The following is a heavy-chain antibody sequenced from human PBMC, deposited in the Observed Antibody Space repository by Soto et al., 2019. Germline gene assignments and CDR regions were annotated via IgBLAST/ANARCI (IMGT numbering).Heavy chain of an antibody. Sequence: LSLTCTVSGDSVSSESYYWSWIRQPPGKGLEWIGYIFHSGSTSYNPSLQSRVSMSINTSKNQFFLNLTSVTAADTAIYYCAREGGVLRLSNWLDPWGQGTLVTVSS. CDR3: AREGGVLRLSNWLDP. CDR1: GDSVSSESYY. D-gene: IGHD3-3*01. J-gene: IGHJ5*02. V-gene: IGHV4-61*01. CDR2: IFHSGST.